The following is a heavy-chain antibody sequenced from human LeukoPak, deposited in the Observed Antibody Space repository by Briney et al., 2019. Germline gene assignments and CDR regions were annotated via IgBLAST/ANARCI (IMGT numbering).Heavy chain of an antibody. Sequence: PGGSLRLSCAASGFTFSSYSMNWVRQAPGKVLEWVSAISGSGGSTYYADSVKGRFTISRDNSKNTLYLQMNSLRAEDTAVYYCARGGLGATNFDYWGQGTLVTVSS. CDR2: ISGSGGST. J-gene: IGHJ4*02. CDR1: GFTFSSYS. D-gene: IGHD1-26*01. CDR3: ARGGLGATNFDY. V-gene: IGHV3-23*01.